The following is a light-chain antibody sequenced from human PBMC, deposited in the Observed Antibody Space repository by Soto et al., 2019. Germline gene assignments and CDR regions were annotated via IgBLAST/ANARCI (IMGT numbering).Light chain of an antibody. CDR3: LQHNSYPSIT. CDR2: DAS. Sequence: IQMTQSPSSLSASVGDRVTISCRASQGIGNALAWYQHKPGKAPKFLIYDASSLESGVPSRFSGSGSGTEFTLTISSLQPEDFATYYCLQHNSYPSITFGQGTRLEIK. J-gene: IGKJ5*01. CDR1: QGIGNA. V-gene: IGKV1-17*01.